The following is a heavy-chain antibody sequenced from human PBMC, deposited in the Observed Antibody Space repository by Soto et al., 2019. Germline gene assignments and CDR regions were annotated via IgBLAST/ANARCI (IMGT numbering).Heavy chain of an antibody. V-gene: IGHV1-69*13. CDR1: GGTFSSYA. Sequence: SVKVSCKASGGTFSSYAISWVRQAPGQGLEWMGGIIPIFGTANYAQKFQGRVTITADESTSTAYMELSSLRSEDTAVYYCARDRSIAARSHYYYGMDVWGQGTTVTVSS. J-gene: IGHJ6*02. CDR3: ARDRSIAARSHYYYGMDV. D-gene: IGHD6-6*01. CDR2: IIPIFGTA.